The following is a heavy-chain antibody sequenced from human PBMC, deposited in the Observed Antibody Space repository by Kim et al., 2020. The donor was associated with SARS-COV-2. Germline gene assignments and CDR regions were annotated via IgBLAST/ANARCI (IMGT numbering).Heavy chain of an antibody. V-gene: IGHV3-15*01. J-gene: IGHJ4*02. CDR3: TTTRGVGASLNY. D-gene: IGHD3-10*01. Sequence: YAAPVKGRFTISRDDAKNTLNLQMNSLNTEDTGVYYCTTTRGVGASLNYWGQGTLVTVSS.